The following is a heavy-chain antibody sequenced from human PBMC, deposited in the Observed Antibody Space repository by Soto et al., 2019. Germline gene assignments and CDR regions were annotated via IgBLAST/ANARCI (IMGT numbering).Heavy chain of an antibody. CDR2: IRRKANSYTT. V-gene: IGHV3-72*01. J-gene: IGHJ6*02. CDR3: AMLGGWSGGSSGMEV. CDR1: GLIFSDYH. D-gene: IGHD6-19*01. Sequence: EVQLVESGGGLVQPGGSLGLSCAASGLIFSDYHMDWVRQAPGKGLEWVGRIRRKANSYTTEYAASVKGRFTISRDDSKNSLYLQMNSLKSEDTAVYYCAMLGGWSGGSSGMEVWGQGTTVTVSS.